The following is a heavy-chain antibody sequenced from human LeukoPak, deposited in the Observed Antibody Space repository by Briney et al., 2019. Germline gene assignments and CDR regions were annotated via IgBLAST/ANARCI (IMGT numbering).Heavy chain of an antibody. J-gene: IGHJ4*02. D-gene: IGHD3-22*01. Sequence: GGSLRLSCAASGFTVSSSYMSWVRQAPGKGLEWVSVIYSGGSTYYADSVKGRFTISRDNSKNTLYLQMNSLRAEDTAVYYCAREAPYYYDSSGYFDYWGQGTLVTVSS. CDR1: GFTVSSSY. V-gene: IGHV3-53*01. CDR2: IYSGGST. CDR3: AREAPYYYDSSGYFDY.